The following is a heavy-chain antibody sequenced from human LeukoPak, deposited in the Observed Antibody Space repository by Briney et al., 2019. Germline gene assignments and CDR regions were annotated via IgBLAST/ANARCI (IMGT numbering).Heavy chain of an antibody. J-gene: IGHJ6*03. CDR3: ARVTGGYYMDV. D-gene: IGHD3-9*01. CDR2: IYYSGST. V-gene: IGHV4-31*03. Sequence: SETLSLTCTVSGRSMRSGGYYWRWLRQHPGKGLEWIGYIYYSGSTYYNPSLKSRVTISVDTSKNQFSLKLSSVTAADTAVYYCARVTGGYYMDVWGKGTTVTVSS. CDR1: GRSMRSGGYY.